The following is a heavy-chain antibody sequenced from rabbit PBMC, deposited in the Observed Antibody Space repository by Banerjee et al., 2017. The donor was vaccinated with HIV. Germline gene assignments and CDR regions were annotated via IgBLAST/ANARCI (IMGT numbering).Heavy chain of an antibody. V-gene: IGHV1S40*01. Sequence: QSLEESGGDLVKPGASLTLTCTASGFTFSSSYWICWVRQAPGKGLEWIACMDSGNSNKIAYANWAKGRFTISKTSSTTVTLQMTSLTAADTATYYCARDISSNYFRFNLWGPGTLVT. J-gene: IGHJ4*01. CDR1: GFTFSSSYW. CDR3: ARDISSNYFRFNL. CDR2: MDSGNSNKI. D-gene: IGHD1-1*01.